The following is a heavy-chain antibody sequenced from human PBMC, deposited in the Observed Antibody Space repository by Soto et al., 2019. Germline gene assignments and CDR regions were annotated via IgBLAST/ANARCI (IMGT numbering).Heavy chain of an antibody. CDR2: IKSKSDGGTT. V-gene: IGHV3-15*01. CDR3: TTNFYSDHGMDV. CDR1: GITFSKAW. J-gene: IGHJ6*02. D-gene: IGHD4-17*01. Sequence: EVQLVESGGGLVKPGGSLRLSCAASGITFSKAWMNWVRQSPGKGLEWVGRIKSKSDGGTTAYAAPVKGRFTISRDDSKNTLCLQINSLKTEDTAVYYCTTNFYSDHGMDVWGQGTTVTVSS.